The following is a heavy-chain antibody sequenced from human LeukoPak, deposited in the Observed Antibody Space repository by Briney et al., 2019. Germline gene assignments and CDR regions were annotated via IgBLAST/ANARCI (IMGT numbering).Heavy chain of an antibody. J-gene: IGHJ3*02. CDR2: ISSSSSYI. D-gene: IGHD2-15*01. CDR3: AIRNRGDGCGGSCHDDTFDI. CDR1: GFTFSSYS. V-gene: IGHV3-21*04. Sequence: GGSLRLSCAASGFTFSSYSMNWVRQAPGKGLEWVSSISSSSSYIYSADSVKGRFTISRDNSKNTLYLQMNSLKASDTAMYYCAIRNRGDGCGGSCHDDTFDIWGQGTMVTVSS.